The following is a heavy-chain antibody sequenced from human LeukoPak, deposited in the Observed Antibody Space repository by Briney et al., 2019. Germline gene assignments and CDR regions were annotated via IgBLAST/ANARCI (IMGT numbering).Heavy chain of an antibody. Sequence: GGSLRLSCAASGFTVSNRYMDWVRQAPGKGLEWVSFISNDGSTYYADSVKGRVTISTDNINTTPYLQMNSMTGEYTTVYYCASLSSGQYFDIWGQGTMVTVSS. V-gene: IGHV3-53*01. CDR1: GFTVSNRY. CDR3: ASLSSGQYFDI. D-gene: IGHD3-22*01. J-gene: IGHJ3*02. CDR2: ISNDGST.